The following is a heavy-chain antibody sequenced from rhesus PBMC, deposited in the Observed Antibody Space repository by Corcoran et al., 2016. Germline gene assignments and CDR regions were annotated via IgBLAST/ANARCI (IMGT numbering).Heavy chain of an antibody. CDR2: ISGSGGST. V-gene: IGHV4-173*01. J-gene: IGHJ4*01. CDR1: GGSISSNY. Sequence: QLQLQESGPGLVKPSETLSLTCAVSGGSISSNYWSWIRQPPGKGLEWIGRISGSGGSTDYNPSLKSRVTISTDTSKNQFSLKLSSVTAADTAVYYCARDAIVVVFTALFDYWGQGVLVTVSS. CDR3: ARDAIVVVFTALFDY. D-gene: IGHD2-27*01.